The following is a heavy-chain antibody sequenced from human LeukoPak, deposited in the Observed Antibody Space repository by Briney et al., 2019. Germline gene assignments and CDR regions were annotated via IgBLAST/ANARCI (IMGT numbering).Heavy chain of an antibody. D-gene: IGHD2-8*01. CDR1: GGSISNTNW. CDR2: ISLTGLT. V-gene: IGHV4-4*02. CDR3: SRENGAFSPFGY. Sequence: SETLSLTCGVSGGSISNTNWWSWVRQPPGQGLEWIGEISLTGLTHYTPSLESRVTVSLDKSNNQLSLNLTSVTAADTAVYYCSRENGAFSPFGYWGQGTLVTVLS. J-gene: IGHJ4*02.